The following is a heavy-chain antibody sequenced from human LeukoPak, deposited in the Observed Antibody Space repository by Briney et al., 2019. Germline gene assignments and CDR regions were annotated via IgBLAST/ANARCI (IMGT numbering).Heavy chain of an antibody. CDR1: GGTVSTSSAV. CDR2: TYYRSRWYS. CDR3: ATRLSGTLYTFDI. V-gene: IGHV6-1*01. D-gene: IGHD1-26*01. J-gene: IGHJ3*02. Sequence: SQTLSLTCVISGGTVSTSSAVWNWIRQSPSRGLEWLGRTYYRSRWYSEYAVSVKGRIDISPDTSKNQISLQLNSVAPDDTAVYYCATRLSGTLYTFDIWGQGTVVTVSS.